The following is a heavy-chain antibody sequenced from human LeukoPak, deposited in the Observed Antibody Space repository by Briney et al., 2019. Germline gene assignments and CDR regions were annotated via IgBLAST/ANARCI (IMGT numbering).Heavy chain of an antibody. CDR3: ARVGYYDFWSGYYTGGWFDP. V-gene: IGHV3-53*01. D-gene: IGHD3-3*01. Sequence: GGSLRLSCTASGFTFNTYGMHWVRQAPGKGLEWVSVIYSGGSTYYADSVKGRFTISRDNSKNTLYLQMNSLRAEDTAVYYCARVGYYDFWSGYYTGGWFDPWGQGTLVTVSS. CDR1: GFTFNTYG. CDR2: IYSGGST. J-gene: IGHJ5*02.